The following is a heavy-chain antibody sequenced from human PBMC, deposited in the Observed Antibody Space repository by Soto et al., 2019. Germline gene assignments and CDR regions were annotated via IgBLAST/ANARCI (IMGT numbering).Heavy chain of an antibody. CDR3: ARWGTTGGVDD. D-gene: IGHD3-16*01. Sequence: QVQLVESGGGVVQPGTSLRLYCVGSGFTFRSYVIHWVRQAPGQGLEWVALTSYDGSNNFYGDSVKGRFTISRHNSRNTVELPMDSRRFEDTALYCCARWGTTGGVDDWGQGTVVSVSS. J-gene: IGHJ4*02. V-gene: IGHV3-33*05. CDR2: TSYDGSNN. CDR1: GFTFRSYV.